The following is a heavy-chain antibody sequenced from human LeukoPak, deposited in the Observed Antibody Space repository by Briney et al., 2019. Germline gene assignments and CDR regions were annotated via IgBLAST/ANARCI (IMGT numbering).Heavy chain of an antibody. J-gene: IGHJ5*02. CDR1: GYTFTGYY. D-gene: IGHD1-26*01. CDR3: ARGLRIMGATPHNWFDP. CDR2: INPNSGGT. Sequence: GASVKVSCKASGYTFTGYYMHWVRQAPGQGLEWMGWINPNSGGTNCAQKFQGRVTMTRDTSISTAYMELSRLRSDDTAVYYCARGLRIMGATPHNWFDPWGQGTLVTVSS. V-gene: IGHV1-2*02.